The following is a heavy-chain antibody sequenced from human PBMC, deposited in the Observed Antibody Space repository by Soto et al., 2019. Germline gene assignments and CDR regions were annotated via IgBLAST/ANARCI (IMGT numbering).Heavy chain of an antibody. CDR1: GLIFSSYG. Sequence: GGSLRLSCAASGLIFSSYGMHWVRQAPGKGLEWLAVISYDGTNKNYADSVKGRFTISRDNSKNTAYLQMSSLRPEDTAVYYCVKGEYYYDGSAYYPFDYWGQGRMVTVSS. J-gene: IGHJ4*02. V-gene: IGHV3-30*18. D-gene: IGHD3-22*01. CDR3: VKGEYYYDGSAYYPFDY. CDR2: ISYDGTNK.